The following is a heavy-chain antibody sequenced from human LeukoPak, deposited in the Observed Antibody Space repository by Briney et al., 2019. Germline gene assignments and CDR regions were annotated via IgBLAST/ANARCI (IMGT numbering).Heavy chain of an antibody. D-gene: IGHD6-19*01. CDR3: ARHQKAYSSGWYGVQKSNNWFDP. CDR1: GYTFTSYG. V-gene: IGHV1-18*01. J-gene: IGHJ5*02. CDR2: ISAYNGNT. Sequence: ASVKVSCKASGYTFTSYGISWVRQAPGQGLEWMGWISAYNGNTNYAQKLQGRVTMTTDTSTSTAYMELRSLRSDDTAVYYCARHQKAYSSGWYGVQKSNNWFDPWGQGTLVTVSS.